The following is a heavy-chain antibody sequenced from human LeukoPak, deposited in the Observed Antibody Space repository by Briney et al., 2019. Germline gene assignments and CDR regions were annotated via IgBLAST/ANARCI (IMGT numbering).Heavy chain of an antibody. CDR3: ARDFGAARRSPFDY. D-gene: IGHD6-6*01. CDR1: GGSFSSYS. CDR2: ISSSSSYI. V-gene: IGHV3-21*01. Sequence: PSETLSLTCTVSGGSFSSYSMNWVRQAPGKGLEWVSSISSSSSYIYYADSVKGRFTISRDNAKNSLYLQMNSLRAEDTAVYYCARDFGAARRSPFDYWGQGTLVTVSS. J-gene: IGHJ4*02.